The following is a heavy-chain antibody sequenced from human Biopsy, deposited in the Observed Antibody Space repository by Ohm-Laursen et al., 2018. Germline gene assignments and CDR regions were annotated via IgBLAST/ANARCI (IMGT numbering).Heavy chain of an antibody. Sequence: SLRLSCAASGFTFSSHAMSWVRQAPGKGLACVSVINGSGRSTYYADPVKGRFTISRDNSKNTLYLQMNSLRDEDTAMYYCPRELNDFCGGCPFDPWGQGTLVTVS. CDR1: GFTFSSHA. CDR2: INGSGRST. D-gene: IGHD3-3*01. V-gene: IGHV3-23*01. CDR3: PRELNDFCGGCPFDP. J-gene: IGHJ5*02.